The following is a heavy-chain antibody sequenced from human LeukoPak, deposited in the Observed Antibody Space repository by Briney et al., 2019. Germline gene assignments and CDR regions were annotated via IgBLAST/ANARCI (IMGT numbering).Heavy chain of an antibody. D-gene: IGHD3-16*02. CDR3: ARELSEGYAFDI. V-gene: IGHV3-74*01. Sequence: PGGSLRLSCVASGFTFSNYWMHWVRQPPGKGLVWVSRIYVDGRTTNYADSVKGRFTISRDNSKNTLYLQMNSLRAEDTAVYYCARELSEGYAFDIWGQGTMVTVSS. CDR1: GFTFSNYW. J-gene: IGHJ3*02. CDR2: IYVDGRTT.